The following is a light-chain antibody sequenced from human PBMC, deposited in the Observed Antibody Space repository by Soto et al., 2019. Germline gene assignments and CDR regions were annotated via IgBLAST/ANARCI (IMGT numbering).Light chain of an antibody. CDR1: SSNIGAGFD. CDR2: GNN. V-gene: IGLV1-40*01. J-gene: IGLJ1*01. CDR3: QSYDSSLSGSV. Sequence: QSVLAQPPSVSGAPGQRVTISCTGASSNIGAGFDVHWYQLLPGTAPKLLISGNNNRPSGVPDRFSGSKSGTSASLAITGLQAEDEADYYCQSYDSSLSGSVFGTGTKVTVL.